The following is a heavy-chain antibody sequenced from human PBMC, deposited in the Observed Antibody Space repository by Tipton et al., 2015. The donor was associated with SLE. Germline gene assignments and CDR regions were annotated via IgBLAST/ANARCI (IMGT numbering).Heavy chain of an antibody. D-gene: IGHD6-25*01. J-gene: IGHJ3*02. Sequence: TLSLTCTVSGGSISSYYWGWIRQPPGKGLEWIGEINHSGSTNYNPSLKSRVTISVDTSKNQFSLKLSSVTAADTAVYYCARRSSGGGAFDIWGQGTMVTVSS. CDR2: INHSGST. V-gene: IGHV4-34*01. CDR3: ARRSSGGGAFDI. CDR1: GGSISSYY.